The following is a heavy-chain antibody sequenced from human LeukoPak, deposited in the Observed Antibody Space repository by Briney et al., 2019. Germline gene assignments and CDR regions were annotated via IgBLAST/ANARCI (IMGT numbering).Heavy chain of an antibody. J-gene: IGHJ4*02. CDR2: ISDNSGNT. D-gene: IGHD2-15*01. CDR1: GFTFSSFA. V-gene: IGHV3-23*01. CDR3: ARASWGSAVVLAATASDF. Sequence: GGSLRLSCAASGFTFSSFAMSWVRQAPGQGLEWVSAISDNSGNTYYADSVKGRFTISRDNSENTLYLQMNSLRAEDTAVYYCARASWGSAVVLAATASDFWGQGTLVTVSS.